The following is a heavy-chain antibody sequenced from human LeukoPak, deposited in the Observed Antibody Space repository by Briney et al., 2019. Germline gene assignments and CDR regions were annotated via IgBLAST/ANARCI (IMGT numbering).Heavy chain of an antibody. CDR1: GGSISSYY. J-gene: IGHJ6*02. Sequence: TSETLSLTCTVSGGSISSYYWSWIRQPAGKGLEWIGRIYTSGSTNYNPSLKSRVTILLDMSKNQFSLKVTSVTAADTAVYYCARHSNTMFRGVFSRALDVWGQGTTVTVSS. V-gene: IGHV4-4*07. CDR3: ARHSNTMFRGVFSRALDV. CDR2: IYTSGST. D-gene: IGHD3-10*01.